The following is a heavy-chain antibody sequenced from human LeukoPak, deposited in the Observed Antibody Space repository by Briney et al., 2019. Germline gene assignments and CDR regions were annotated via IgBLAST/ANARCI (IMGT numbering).Heavy chain of an antibody. CDR2: ISSSSSYI. CDR3: ARDKSPTVTTSFLYYYYYYGMDV. J-gene: IGHJ6*02. CDR1: GFTFSSYS. V-gene: IGHV3-21*01. D-gene: IGHD4-4*01. Sequence: GGSLRLSCAASGFTFSSYSMNWVRQAPGKGLEWVSSISSSSSYIYYADSVKGRFTISRGNAKNSLYLQMNSLRAEDTAVYYCARDKSPTVTTSFLYYYYYYGMDVWGQGTTVTVSS.